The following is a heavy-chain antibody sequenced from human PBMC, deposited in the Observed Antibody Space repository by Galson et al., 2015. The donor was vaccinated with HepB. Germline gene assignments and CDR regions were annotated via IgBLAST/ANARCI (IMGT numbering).Heavy chain of an antibody. V-gene: IGHV3-23*01. J-gene: IGHJ3*02. Sequence: SLRLSCAASGFTFSSYAMSWVRQAPGKGLEWVSSITDSGVYTYYGDSVKGRFTISRDNSKNTLYLQMSSLRAEDTAVYYCAKSLSLWGYCSSTSCVDAFDIWGPGTMVTVSS. D-gene: IGHD2-2*01. CDR2: ITDSGVYT. CDR1: GFTFSSYA. CDR3: AKSLSLWGYCSSTSCVDAFDI.